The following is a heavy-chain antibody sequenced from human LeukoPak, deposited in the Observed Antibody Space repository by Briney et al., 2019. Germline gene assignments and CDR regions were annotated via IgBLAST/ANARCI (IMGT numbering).Heavy chain of an antibody. V-gene: IGHV1-2*02. J-gene: IGHJ4*02. CDR1: GYTFTSYG. CDR2: INPNSGGT. CDR3: ARGREQWLVLGY. Sequence: GASVKVSCKASGYTFTSYGISWVRQAPGQGLEWMGWINPNSGGTNYAQKFQGRVTMTRDTSISTAYMELSRLRSDDTAVYYCARGREQWLVLGYWGQGTLVTVSS. D-gene: IGHD6-19*01.